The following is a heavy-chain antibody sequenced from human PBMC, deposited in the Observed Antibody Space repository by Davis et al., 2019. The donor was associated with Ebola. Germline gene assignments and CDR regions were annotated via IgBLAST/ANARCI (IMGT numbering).Heavy chain of an antibody. Sequence: ASVKVSCKASGYTFTSYGISWVRQAPGQGLEWMGWIGAYNCDTNYAQKFQGRVTMTIDTSTSTAYMELRSLRSDDTAVYYCARDFSPMTTVNFDYWGQGTLVTVSA. CDR2: IGAYNCDT. D-gene: IGHD4-17*01. CDR3: ARDFSPMTTVNFDY. CDR1: GYTFTSYG. V-gene: IGHV1-18*01. J-gene: IGHJ4*02.